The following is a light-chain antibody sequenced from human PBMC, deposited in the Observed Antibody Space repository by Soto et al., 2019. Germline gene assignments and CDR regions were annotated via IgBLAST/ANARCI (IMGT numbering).Light chain of an antibody. CDR2: DAS. V-gene: IGKV3-11*01. J-gene: IGKJ1*01. CDR3: QQRSNWPVT. Sequence: EIVLTQSPATLSLSPGERATLSCRASQSVSSYLAGYQQKPGQTPRLLIYDASSRATDIPARFSGSGSGTDFTLTISSLEPEDFAVYYCQQRSNWPVTFGQGTRVEIK. CDR1: QSVSSY.